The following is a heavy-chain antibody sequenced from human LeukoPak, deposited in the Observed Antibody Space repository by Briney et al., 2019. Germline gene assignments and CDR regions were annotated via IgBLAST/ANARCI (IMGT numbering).Heavy chain of an antibody. D-gene: IGHD6-19*01. CDR2: IKHSGSS. J-gene: IGHJ3*02. CDR1: GGSFSGYY. CDR3: AGVAVAGQGAFEI. Sequence: SETLSLTCAVYGGSFSGYYWSWIRQPPGKGQEWMGEIKHSGSSNYNPSLKSRVTISVDTYKTKFPLTLSSVTAADTAVYYCAGVAVAGQGAFEIWGQGTMVTVSS. V-gene: IGHV4-34*01.